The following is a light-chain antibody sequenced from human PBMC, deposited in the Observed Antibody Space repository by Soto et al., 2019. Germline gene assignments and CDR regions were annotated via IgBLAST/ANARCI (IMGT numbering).Light chain of an antibody. CDR1: QSVSSY. CDR3: QQRSYWLT. V-gene: IGKV3-11*01. J-gene: IGKJ4*01. Sequence: EIVLTQSPATLSLSPGERATLSCRASQSVSSYVAWYQQKPGQAPRLLIYDASNRATGIPARFSGSGSGTEFTLTISSLEPEDFAVYYCQQRSYWLTFGGGTNVDIK. CDR2: DAS.